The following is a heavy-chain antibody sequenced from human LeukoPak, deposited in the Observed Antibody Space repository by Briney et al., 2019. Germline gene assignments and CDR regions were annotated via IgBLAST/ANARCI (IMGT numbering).Heavy chain of an antibody. V-gene: IGHV4-61*01. J-gene: IGHJ4*02. CDR1: GGSLSSGSYY. D-gene: IGHD4-23*01. CDR3: AREDYGGNSGFDY. CDR2: IYYSGST. Sequence: PSETLSLTCTVSGGSLSSGSYYWNWVRQPPGTGLEWVGYIYYSGSTNYNPSLKSRVTISVDTSKNQFSLKLSSVTAADTAVYYCAREDYGGNSGFDYWGQGTLVTVSS.